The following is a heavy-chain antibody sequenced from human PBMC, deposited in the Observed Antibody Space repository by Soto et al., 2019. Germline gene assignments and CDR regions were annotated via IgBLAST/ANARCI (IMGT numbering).Heavy chain of an antibody. V-gene: IGHV1-69*06. CDR3: ARAIKRWEVNSYFDY. CDR1: GSTFNNFA. Sequence: QVVLLQSGAEVKEPGSSVRVSCKVSGSTFNNFAFSWVRQAPGHGPEWMGGIVVISNTADYSQRFQDRVTITADTSTNTLYMELGSLTFEATAVYYCARAIKRWEVNSYFDYWGQGTLVTVSS. D-gene: IGHD1-26*01. J-gene: IGHJ4*02. CDR2: IVVISNTA.